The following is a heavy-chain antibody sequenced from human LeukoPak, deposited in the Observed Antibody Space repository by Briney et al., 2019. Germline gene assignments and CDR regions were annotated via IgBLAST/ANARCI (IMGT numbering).Heavy chain of an antibody. J-gene: IGHJ4*02. V-gene: IGHV4-34*01. CDR2: TNHSGST. CDR3: ARTRPYYYGSGSRTYFDY. Sequence: PSETLSLTCAAYGGSFSGYYWSWIRQPPGKGLEWIGETNHSGSTNYNPSLKSRVTISVDTSKSQFSLKLSSVTAADTAVYYCARTRPYYYGSGSRTYFDYWGQGTLVTVSS. CDR1: GGSFSGYY. D-gene: IGHD3-10*01.